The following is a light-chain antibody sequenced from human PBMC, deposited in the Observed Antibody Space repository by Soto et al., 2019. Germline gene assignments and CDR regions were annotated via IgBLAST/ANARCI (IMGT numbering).Light chain of an antibody. CDR3: QQSYTSRIT. V-gene: IGKV1-39*01. CDR1: QSISSY. CDR2: AAS. J-gene: IGKJ5*01. Sequence: DVQMTQSPSSLSASVGDRVTITCRASQSISSYLSWYQQKPGKAPKLLIFAASSLQSGVPSRFSGSRSGTDFTLTVSNLQPEDFATYYCQQSYTSRITFGLGTRLEI.